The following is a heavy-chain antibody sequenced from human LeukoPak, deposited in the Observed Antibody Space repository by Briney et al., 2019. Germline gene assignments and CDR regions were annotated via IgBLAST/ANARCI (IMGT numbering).Heavy chain of an antibody. D-gene: IGHD2-2*01. V-gene: IGHV4-30-2*01. CDR3: ARGRVPAAIHGMDV. CDR1: GGSISSGGYS. CDR2: IYHSGST. J-gene: IGHJ6*04. Sequence: SETLSLTCAVSGGSISSGGYSWSWIRQPPVKGLEWNGYIYHSGSTYYNPSLKSRVTISVDRSKNQFSLKLSSVTAADTAVYYCARGRVPAAIHGMDVWGKGTTVTVSS.